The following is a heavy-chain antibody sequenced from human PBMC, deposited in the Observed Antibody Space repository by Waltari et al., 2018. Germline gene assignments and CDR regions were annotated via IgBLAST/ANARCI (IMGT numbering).Heavy chain of an antibody. J-gene: IGHJ4*02. D-gene: IGHD1-1*01. CDR2: IHANGNT. CDR3: ARETGHLAYYSDY. Sequence: QVQLRESGPGLVKPSETLSPTCVVSGGSFSTYYWSWIRQPAGKGLEWIGRIHANGNTNYSPSLKSRVSMSLDTSKNQFSLTLSSVTAADTAIYYCARETGHLAYYSDYWGQGTLITVSS. V-gene: IGHV4-4*07. CDR1: GGSFSTYY.